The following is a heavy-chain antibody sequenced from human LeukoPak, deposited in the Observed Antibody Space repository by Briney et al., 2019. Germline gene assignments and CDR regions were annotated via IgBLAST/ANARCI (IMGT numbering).Heavy chain of an antibody. D-gene: IGHD1-7*01. CDR2: IRYDGSNK. V-gene: IGHV3-30*02. J-gene: IGHJ5*02. CDR1: RFTFRNYG. CDR3: AKVPNWNYLWFDP. Sequence: GGSLRLSCAASRFTFRNYGMHWVRQAPGKGLEWVAFIRYDGSNKYYADSVKGRFTISRDNSKNTLYLQMNSLRAEDTAVYYCAKVPNWNYLWFDPWGQGTLVTVSS.